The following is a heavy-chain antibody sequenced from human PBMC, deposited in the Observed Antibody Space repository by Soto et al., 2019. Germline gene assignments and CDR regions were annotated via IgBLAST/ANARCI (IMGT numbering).Heavy chain of an antibody. D-gene: IGHD3-22*01. J-gene: IGHJ4*02. CDR1: GGSFSGYY. V-gene: IGHV4-34*01. Sequence: SETLSLTCAVYGGSFSGYYWSWIRQPPGKGLEWIGEINHSGSTNYNPSLKSRVTISVDTSKNQFSLKLSSVTAADTAVYYCARISRYDSSGYPRYYFDYWGQGTLVTVSS. CDR2: INHSGST. CDR3: ARISRYDSSGYPRYYFDY.